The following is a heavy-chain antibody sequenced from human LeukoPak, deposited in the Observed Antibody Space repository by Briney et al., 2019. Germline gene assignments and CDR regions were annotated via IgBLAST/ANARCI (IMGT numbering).Heavy chain of an antibody. Sequence: APVKVSCKASGYTFTSYGISWVRQAPGQGLEWMGWTSGYNGNTNYAQKLQGRVTMTTDTSTSTAYMELRSLRSGDTAVYYCARLRGGWEGYYYMDVWGKGTTVTISS. D-gene: IGHD3-10*01. CDR1: GYTFTSYG. CDR3: ARLRGGWEGYYYMDV. J-gene: IGHJ6*03. CDR2: TSGYNGNT. V-gene: IGHV1-18*01.